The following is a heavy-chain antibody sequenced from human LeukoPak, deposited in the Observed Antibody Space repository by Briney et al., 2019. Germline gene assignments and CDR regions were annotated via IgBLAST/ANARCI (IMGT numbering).Heavy chain of an antibody. J-gene: IGHJ4*02. CDR1: GYTFTGYY. CDR3: ASRYSYGYDFDY. V-gene: IGHV1-2*02. Sequence: ASVKVSCKASGYTFTGYYMHWVRQAPGQGLGLMGWINPNSGGTNYAQKFQGRVTMTRDTAISTAYMELSRLRSDDTAVYYCASRYSYGYDFDYWGQGTLVTVSS. CDR2: INPNSGGT. D-gene: IGHD5-18*01.